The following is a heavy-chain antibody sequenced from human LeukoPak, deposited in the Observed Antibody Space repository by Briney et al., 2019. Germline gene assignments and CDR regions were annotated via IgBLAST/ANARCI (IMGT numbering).Heavy chain of an antibody. J-gene: IGHJ6*02. D-gene: IGHD3-10*01. CDR1: GYTFTSYG. V-gene: IGHV1-18*01. CDR2: ISTYNDNT. CDR3: ASFGAGYGSGSHYYYGMDV. Sequence: GASVKVSCKASGYTFTSYGISWVRQAPGQGLEWMGWISTYNDNTNYAQKLQGRVTMTTDTSTSTAYMELRSLRSDDTAVYFCASFGAGYGSGSHYYYGMDVWGQGTTVTVSS.